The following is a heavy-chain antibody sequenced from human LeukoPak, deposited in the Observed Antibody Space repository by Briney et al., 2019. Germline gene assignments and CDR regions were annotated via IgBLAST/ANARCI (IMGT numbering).Heavy chain of an antibody. CDR1: GSTFSSYA. Sequence: SVKVSCKASGSTFSSYAISWVRQAPGQGLEWMGGIIPLVGTANYAQKFQGRVTITADESTSTAYMELSSLESEDTAVYYCARGPRGNFYDRSGYYYWFDPWGQGTLVTVSS. J-gene: IGHJ5*02. CDR2: IIPLVGTA. CDR3: ARGPRGNFYDRSGYYYWFDP. D-gene: IGHD3-22*01. V-gene: IGHV1-69*13.